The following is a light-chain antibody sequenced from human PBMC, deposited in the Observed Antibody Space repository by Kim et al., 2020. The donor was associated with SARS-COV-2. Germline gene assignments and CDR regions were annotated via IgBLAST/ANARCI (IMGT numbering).Light chain of an antibody. Sequence: EIVMTQSPATLSVSPGERVTLSCRASQSFSSSLAWYQQRPGRAPRLLIYGASTRATGIPARFSGSGSGTEFTLSISSLQSEDFAIYYCQQYQDFPTFGGGTKVDIK. CDR1: QSFSSS. CDR2: GAS. CDR3: QQYQDFPT. J-gene: IGKJ4*01. V-gene: IGKV3-15*01.